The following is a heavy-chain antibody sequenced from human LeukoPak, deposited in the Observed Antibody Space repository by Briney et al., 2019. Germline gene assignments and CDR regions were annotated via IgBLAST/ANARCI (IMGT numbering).Heavy chain of an antibody. CDR3: ARLLRGGRDTPMVTMIVVRAKSGAFDI. J-gene: IGHJ3*02. Sequence: SETLSHTCAVYGGSLSGYYWSWIRQPPGKGLEWIGAINHSGSTNYNPSLKSRVTISVDTSKNQFSLKLSSVTAADTAVYYCARLLRGGRDTPMVTMIVVRAKSGAFDIWGQGTMVTVSS. V-gene: IGHV4-34*01. CDR2: INHSGST. CDR1: GGSLSGYY. D-gene: IGHD3-22*01.